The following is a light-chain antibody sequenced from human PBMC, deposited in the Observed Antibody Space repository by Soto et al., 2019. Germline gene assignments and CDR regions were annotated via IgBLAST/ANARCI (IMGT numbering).Light chain of an antibody. CDR1: QDIRNF. J-gene: IGKJ3*01. Sequence: IQMTQSPTSLSASVGDRVTITCRASQDIRNFVAWYQQKPGKAPKLLIYAASTLQSGAPSRFSGSGSGPDFTLTINSLQPEDVATCSCQKYSSVPVFGPGTKVEIK. CDR2: AAS. V-gene: IGKV1-27*01. CDR3: QKYSSVPV.